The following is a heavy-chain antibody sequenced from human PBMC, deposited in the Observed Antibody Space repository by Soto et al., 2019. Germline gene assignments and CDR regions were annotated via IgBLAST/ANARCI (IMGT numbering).Heavy chain of an antibody. CDR1: GFSFSYYS. CDR2: ITHDGYNR. D-gene: IGHD6-6*01. Sequence: QVQLVESGGSVVQPGGSRRLPCAASGFSFSYYSLHWVRQATGKGLEWLALITHDGYNRYYADSVKGRFTISRDNSKNTIFLQMNSLKSENTAVYYCAKGGSFDIWGQGTPGTGSS. CDR3: AKGGSFDI. V-gene: IGHV3-30*18. J-gene: IGHJ4*02.